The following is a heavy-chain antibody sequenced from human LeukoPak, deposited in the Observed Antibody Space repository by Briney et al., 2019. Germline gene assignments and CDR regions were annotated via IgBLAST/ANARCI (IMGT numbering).Heavy chain of an antibody. J-gene: IGHJ4*02. V-gene: IGHV3-33*01. CDR1: GFAFSSYS. CDR3: ARELAA. CDR2: IWPDGSNK. D-gene: IGHD6-13*01. Sequence: GGSLRLSCAAAGFAFSSYSMHWVRQAPGKGLEWVAAIWPDGSNKYYANSVKGRFTISRDNSKNTLYLQMNSLRGDDTAIYYCARELAAWGQGTLVTVSS.